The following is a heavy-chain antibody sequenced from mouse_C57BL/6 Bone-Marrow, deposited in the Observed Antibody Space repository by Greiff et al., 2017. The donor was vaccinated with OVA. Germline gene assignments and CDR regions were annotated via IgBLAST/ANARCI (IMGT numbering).Heavy chain of an antibody. D-gene: IGHD1-1*01. V-gene: IGHV5-9*01. J-gene: IGHJ2*01. CDR3: AKHPFSYGGSSYYFDY. CDR1: GFTFSSYT. CDR2: ISGGGGNT. Sequence: EVQGVESGGGLVKPGGSLKLSCAASGFTFSSYTMSWVRQTPEKRLEWVATISGGGGNTYYPDSVKGRFTISRDNAKNTLYMQMSSLRSEDTALYYCAKHPFSYGGSSYYFDYWGQGTTLTVSS.